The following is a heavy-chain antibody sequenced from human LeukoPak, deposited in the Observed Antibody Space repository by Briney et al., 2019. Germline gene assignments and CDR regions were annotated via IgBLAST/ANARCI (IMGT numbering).Heavy chain of an antibody. V-gene: IGHV4-39*07. Sequence: SETLSLTCTVSGGSISSSSYYWGWIRQPPGKGLEWIGSIYYSGSTYYNPSLKSRVTISVDTSKNQFSLKLSSVTAADTAVYYCARGWYSYGDDYWGQGTLVTVSS. CDR3: ARGWYSYGDDY. J-gene: IGHJ4*02. CDR2: IYYSGST. CDR1: GGSISSSSYY. D-gene: IGHD5-18*01.